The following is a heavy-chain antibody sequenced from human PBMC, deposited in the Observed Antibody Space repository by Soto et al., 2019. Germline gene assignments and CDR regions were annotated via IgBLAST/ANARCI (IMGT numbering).Heavy chain of an antibody. Sequence: PGGSLRLSCAASGFTFSSYAMSWVRQAPGKGLEWVSAISGSGGSTYYADSVKGRFPISRDNSKNTLYLQMNSLRAEGTAVYYCAYSSTPFDYWGQGTLVTVSS. CDR3: AYSSTPFDY. V-gene: IGHV3-23*01. CDR2: ISGSGGST. D-gene: IGHD6-13*01. CDR1: GFTFSSYA. J-gene: IGHJ4*02.